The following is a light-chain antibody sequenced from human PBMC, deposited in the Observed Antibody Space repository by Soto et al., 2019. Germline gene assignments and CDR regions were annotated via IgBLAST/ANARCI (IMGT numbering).Light chain of an antibody. V-gene: IGLV2-8*01. J-gene: IGLJ2*01. Sequence: QSVLPQPASVSGSPGQSITISCTGTSSDVGGYNYVSWYQQHPGKAPKLMIYEVSKRPSGVPDRFSGSKSGNTASLTVSGLQAEDEADYYCSSYAASNNLGVFGGGTKVTVL. CDR2: EVS. CDR1: SSDVGGYNY. CDR3: SSYAASNNLGV.